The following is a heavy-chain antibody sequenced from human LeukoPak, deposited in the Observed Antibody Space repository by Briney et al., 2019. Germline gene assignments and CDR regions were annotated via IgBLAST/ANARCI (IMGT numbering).Heavy chain of an antibody. V-gene: IGHV4-59*08. CDR1: GGSISGYY. J-gene: IGHJ4*02. Sequence: SETLSLTCTVSGGSISGYYWSWIRQPPGKGLEWIGYLHYSGRTNYNPSLQSRVTISVDTSKNQFSLKLSSVTAADTAVYYCARYYCSGGACSHFDYWGQGTLVTVPS. CDR3: ARYYCSGGACSHFDY. CDR2: LHYSGRT. D-gene: IGHD2-15*01.